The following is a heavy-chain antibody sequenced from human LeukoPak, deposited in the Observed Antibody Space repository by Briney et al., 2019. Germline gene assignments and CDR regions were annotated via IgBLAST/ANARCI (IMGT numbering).Heavy chain of an antibody. CDR3: VRLTSGSGWTYYFDY. CDR1: GASIRPYY. V-gene: IGHV4-59*01. CDR2: ISYTGST. Sequence: SETLSLTCTVSGASIRPYYWNWIRQPPGKGLEWIGYISYTGSTNYNPSLKSRITTSVDTSKNHFSLNLSSVTAADTAVYYCVRLTSGSGWTYYFDYWGQGTLVTVSS. J-gene: IGHJ4*02. D-gene: IGHD6-19*01.